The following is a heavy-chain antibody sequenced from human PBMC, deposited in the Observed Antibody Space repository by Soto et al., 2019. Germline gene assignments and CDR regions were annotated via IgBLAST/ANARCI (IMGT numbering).Heavy chain of an antibody. CDR1: GFTFSSYS. J-gene: IGHJ6*03. CDR2: ISSSSSYI. V-gene: IGHV3-21*01. CDR3: ARGYYDFWSGYYPSVDYYYYYMDV. D-gene: IGHD3-3*01. Sequence: GGSLRFSCAASGFTFSSYSMNWVRQAPGKGLEWVSSISSSSSYIYYADSVKGRFTISRDNAKNSLYLQMNSLRAEDTAVYYCARGYYDFWSGYYPSVDYYYYYMDVWGKGTTVTVSS.